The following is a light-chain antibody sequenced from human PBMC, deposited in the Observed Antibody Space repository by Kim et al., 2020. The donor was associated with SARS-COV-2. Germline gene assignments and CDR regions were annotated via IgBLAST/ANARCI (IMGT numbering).Light chain of an antibody. CDR3: GTWDSSLNVVV. J-gene: IGLJ2*01. CDR2: DNN. Sequence: GQKAPISFPGTSSNIVNNYVSWSQHVQRKAPKLLIYDNNRRHSGIPDRFSGSKSGASATLGITGLQTGDEAEYYCGTWDSSLNVVVFGGGTQLTVL. CDR1: SSNIVNNY. V-gene: IGLV1-51*01.